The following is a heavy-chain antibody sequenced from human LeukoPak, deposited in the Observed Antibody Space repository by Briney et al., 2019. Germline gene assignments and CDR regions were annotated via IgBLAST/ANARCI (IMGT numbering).Heavy chain of an antibody. Sequence: PSETLSLTCTVSGGSISSSNFYWGWIRQPPGKGLEWIGYIYYSGSTNYNPSLKSRVAISVDTSKNQFSLKLSSVTAADTAVYYCARVYYDFWSGYYIDYWGQGTLVTVSS. CDR2: IYYSGST. J-gene: IGHJ4*02. D-gene: IGHD3-3*01. V-gene: IGHV4-61*05. CDR3: ARVYYDFWSGYYIDY. CDR1: GGSISSSNFY.